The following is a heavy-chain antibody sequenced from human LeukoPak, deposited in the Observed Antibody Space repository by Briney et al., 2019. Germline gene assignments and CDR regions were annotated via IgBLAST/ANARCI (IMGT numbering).Heavy chain of an antibody. V-gene: IGHV4-59*08. CDR1: GGPLSCYL. J-gene: IGHJ5*02. Sequence: SETLSLACSVPGGPLSCYLWSSIPQPPGKGLALIGHIYYSESTNYNPSLKSRVTISVDTSKNQLSLKLTSVTAADTAVYYCAGQEQQLIYNWFDPWGQGTLVTVSS. CDR2: IYYSEST. CDR3: AGQEQQLIYNWFDP. D-gene: IGHD6-13*01.